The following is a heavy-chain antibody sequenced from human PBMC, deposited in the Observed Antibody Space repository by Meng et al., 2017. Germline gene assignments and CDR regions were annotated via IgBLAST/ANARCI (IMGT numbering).Heavy chain of an antibody. V-gene: IGHV4-39*07. J-gene: IGHJ3*02. CDR2: IYYSGST. D-gene: IGHD5-18*01. Sequence: QGWGPGLVTPSETLALTCTVAGGSITSSSYYLGWIRQPQGKGLGWIGSIYYSGSTYYNPSLKSRVTISVDTSKNQFSLKLSSVTAADTAVYYCASVDTAMVDAFDIWGQGTMVTVSS. CDR3: ASVDTAMVDAFDI. CDR1: GGSITSSSYY.